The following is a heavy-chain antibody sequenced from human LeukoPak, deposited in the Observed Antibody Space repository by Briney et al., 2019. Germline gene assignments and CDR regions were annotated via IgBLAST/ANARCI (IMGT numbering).Heavy chain of an antibody. D-gene: IGHD3-10*01. CDR3: VRDPEHYYGSGSYSRYYYMDV. J-gene: IGHJ6*03. V-gene: IGHV1-46*01. CDR1: GYTFTSYY. Sequence: ASVKVSCKASGYTFTSYYMHWVRQAPGQGLEWMGIINPSGGSTSYAQKFQGRVTMTRDTSTSTVYMELSSLRSEDTAVYYCVRDPEHYYGSGSYSRYYYMDVWGKGTTVTISS. CDR2: INPSGGST.